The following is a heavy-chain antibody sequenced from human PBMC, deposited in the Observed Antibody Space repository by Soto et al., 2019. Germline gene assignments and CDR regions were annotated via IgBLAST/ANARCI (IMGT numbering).Heavy chain of an antibody. V-gene: IGHV4-39*02. CDR1: GGSISSSSYY. Sequence: QLQLQESGPGLVKPSETLSLTCTVSGGSISSSSYYWGWIRQPPGKGLEWIGNIYYSGSTYYNPSLKSRVTISVDTYKLHFSLTLRFETAADKAVYYSSWRSDGTIFVYSGQGTLGT. CDR3: SWRSDGTIFVY. CDR2: IYYSGST. J-gene: IGHJ4*02.